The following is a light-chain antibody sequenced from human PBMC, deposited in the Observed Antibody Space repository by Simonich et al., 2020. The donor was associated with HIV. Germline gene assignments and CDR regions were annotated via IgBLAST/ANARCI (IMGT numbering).Light chain of an antibody. CDR3: CSYAGSYTWV. Sequence: QSALTQPRSVSVSPGQSVTISCTGTSSDVGGYNYVSWYQQHPGKAPKLMIYDVKKRPSGVPDRFSGSKSDNTASLTISGLQAEDEAEYYCCSYAGSYTWVFGGGTKLTVL. J-gene: IGLJ3*02. CDR2: DVK. CDR1: SSDVGGYNY. V-gene: IGLV2-11*01.